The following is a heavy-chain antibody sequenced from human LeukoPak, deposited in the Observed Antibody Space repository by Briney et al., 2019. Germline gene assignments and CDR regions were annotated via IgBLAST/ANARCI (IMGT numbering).Heavy chain of an antibody. V-gene: IGHV3-9*01. CDR2: ISWNSAMI. CDR1: GFTFDDYA. Sequence: GGSLRLSCAASGFTFDDYAMHWVRQGPGKGLEWVSGISWNSAMIAYADSVKGRFTISRDNAKNSLYLQMNSLRAEDTAFYYCAKATYSTSPGYYFDYWGQGTLVTVSS. J-gene: IGHJ4*02. CDR3: AKATYSTSPGYYFDY. D-gene: IGHD6-6*01.